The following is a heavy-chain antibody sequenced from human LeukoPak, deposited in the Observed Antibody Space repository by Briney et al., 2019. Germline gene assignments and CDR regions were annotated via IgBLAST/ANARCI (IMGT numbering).Heavy chain of an antibody. Sequence: SVKVSCKASGGTFSSYAISWVRQAPGQGLEWMGGIIPIFGTANYAQKFQGRVTITADKSTSTAYMELSGLRSEDTAVYYCARGSSSSWYMKDYYYMDVWGKGTTVTVSS. CDR3: ARGSSSSWYMKDYYYMDV. J-gene: IGHJ6*03. CDR1: GGTFSSYA. CDR2: IIPIFGTA. V-gene: IGHV1-69*06. D-gene: IGHD6-13*01.